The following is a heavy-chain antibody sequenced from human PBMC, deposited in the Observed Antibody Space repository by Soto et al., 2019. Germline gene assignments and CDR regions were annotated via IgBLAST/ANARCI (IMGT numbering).Heavy chain of an antibody. V-gene: IGHV5-51*01. Sequence: GESLKISCEASGYSFTFYWIAWVRQLPGKGLEWMGIIYPDDSDTRYSPSFQGQVTISADESITTAFLQWSSLKASDTGMYYCARHRGDKSAFAICGKGQLVT. CDR1: GYSFTFYW. CDR3: ARHRGDKSAFAI. J-gene: IGHJ3*02. CDR2: IYPDDSDT. D-gene: IGHD3-10*01.